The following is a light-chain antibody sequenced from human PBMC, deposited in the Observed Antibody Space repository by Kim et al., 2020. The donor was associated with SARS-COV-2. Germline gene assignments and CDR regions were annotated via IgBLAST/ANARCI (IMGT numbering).Light chain of an antibody. CDR1: SGHSSYA. CDR2: LNSDGSH. Sequence: QLVLTQSPSASASLGASVKLTCTLSSGHSSYAIAWHQQQPEKGPRYLMKLNSDGSHFKGDGIPDRFSGSSSGAERYLTISSLQSEDEADYYCQTWGTGWVFGGGTQLTVL. V-gene: IGLV4-69*01. CDR3: QTWGTGWV. J-gene: IGLJ3*02.